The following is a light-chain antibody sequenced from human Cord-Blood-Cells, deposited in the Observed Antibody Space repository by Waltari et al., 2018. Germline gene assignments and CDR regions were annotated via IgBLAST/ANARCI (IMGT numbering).Light chain of an antibody. CDR2: EVI. CDR3: SAYAGSNNYV. CDR1: SSDVGGYNY. J-gene: IGLJ1*01. Sequence: QSALTQPPSASGSPGQSVTISCTGTSSDVGGYNYVPWYQQHPGKAPKLMIYEVIKRRSGVPERFSGSKSGNTASLTVSGLQAEDEADYYCSAYAGSNNYVFGTGTKVTVL. V-gene: IGLV2-8*01.